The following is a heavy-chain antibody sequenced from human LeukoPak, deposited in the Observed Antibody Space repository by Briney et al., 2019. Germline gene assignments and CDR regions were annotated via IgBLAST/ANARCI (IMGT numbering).Heavy chain of an antibody. CDR1: GYTLTELS. V-gene: IGHV1-24*01. Sequence: ASVKVSCEVSGYTLTELSMHWVRQAPGKGLEWMGGFDPEDGETIYAQKFQGRVTMTEDTSTDTAYMELSSLRSEDTAVYYCATVGYCSSTSCYAALIFDYWGQGTLVTVSS. J-gene: IGHJ4*02. CDR2: FDPEDGET. CDR3: ATVGYCSSTSCYAALIFDY. D-gene: IGHD2-2*01.